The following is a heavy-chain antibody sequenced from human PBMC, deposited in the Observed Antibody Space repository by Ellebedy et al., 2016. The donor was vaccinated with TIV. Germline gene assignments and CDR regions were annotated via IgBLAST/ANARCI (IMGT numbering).Heavy chain of an antibody. D-gene: IGHD6-19*01. J-gene: IGHJ3*02. CDR2: ISSSSSYI. CDR3: ARDRVSSGWYDRIAFDI. Sequence: GESLKISCAASGFTFSSYSMNWVRQAPGKGLEWVSSISSSSSYIYYADSVKGRFTISRDNAKNSLYLQMNSLRAEDTALYYCARDRVSSGWYDRIAFDIWGQGTMVTVSS. CDR1: GFTFSSYS. V-gene: IGHV3-21*01.